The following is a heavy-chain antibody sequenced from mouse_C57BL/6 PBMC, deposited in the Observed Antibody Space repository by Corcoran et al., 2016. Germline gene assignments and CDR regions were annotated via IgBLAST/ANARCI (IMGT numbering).Heavy chain of an antibody. CDR3: ARWGSYGSTWYLDV. Sequence: EVQLQQSGPELVKPGASVKISCKASGYTFTDYYMNWVKQSHGKSLEWIGDINPNNGGTSYNQKFKGKATLTVDKSSSTAYMELRSLTSEDSAVYYCARWGSYGSTWYLDVWGTGTTVTVSS. V-gene: IGHV1-26*01. D-gene: IGHD1-1*01. CDR2: INPNNGGT. J-gene: IGHJ1*03. CDR1: GYTFTDYY.